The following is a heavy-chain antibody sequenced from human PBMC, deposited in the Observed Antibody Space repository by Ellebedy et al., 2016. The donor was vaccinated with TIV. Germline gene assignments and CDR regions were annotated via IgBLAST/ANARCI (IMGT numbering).Heavy chain of an antibody. CDR3: VRASSWSNFDY. V-gene: IGHV3-30-3*01. D-gene: IGHD6-13*01. CDR2: ISHDGNNQ. Sequence: GESLKISXVVSGFAISSYAMDWVRQAPGKGLEWVAVISHDGNNQYYGDSVKGRFTISRDNAKNSLYLQMDSLRAEDTAVYYCVRASSWSNFDYWGQGTLVTVSS. CDR1: GFAISSYA. J-gene: IGHJ4*02.